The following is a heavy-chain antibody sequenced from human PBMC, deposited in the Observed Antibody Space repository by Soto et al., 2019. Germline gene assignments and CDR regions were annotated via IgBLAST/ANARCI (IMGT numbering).Heavy chain of an antibody. Sequence: SETLSLTCTVSGGSTRSYYWSWIRQPPGKGLEWIGHIYYSGSTNYNPSLKSRVTISLDTSTHQFSLKLSSVTAADTAVYYCARDAYYISGSYDSWGQGTLVTVSS. J-gene: IGHJ5*02. V-gene: IGHV4-59*01. D-gene: IGHD3-10*01. CDR2: IYYSGST. CDR1: GGSTRSYY. CDR3: ARDAYYISGSYDS.